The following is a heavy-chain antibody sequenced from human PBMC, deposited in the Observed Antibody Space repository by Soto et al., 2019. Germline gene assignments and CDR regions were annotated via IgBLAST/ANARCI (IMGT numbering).Heavy chain of an antibody. D-gene: IGHD7-27*01. CDR2: IIPILGIA. CDR3: ARSGEHDAFYI. Sequence: QVQLVQSGAEVKKPGSSVKVSCKASGGTFSSYTISWVRQAPGQGLEWMGRIIPILGIANYAQKFQGRVAITADKATGAAYRGRSSLRAEDTAVYYCARSGEHDAFYIWGQGTMVTVSS. CDR1: GGTFSSYT. V-gene: IGHV1-69*02. J-gene: IGHJ3*02.